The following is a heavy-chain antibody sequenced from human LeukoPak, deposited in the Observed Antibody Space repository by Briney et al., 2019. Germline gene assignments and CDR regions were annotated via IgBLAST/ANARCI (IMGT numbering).Heavy chain of an antibody. J-gene: IGHJ4*02. Sequence: QPGGSLRLSCAASGFTFSNYALSWVRQAPGKGLEWVSGISGGGGSTYYADSVKGRFTISRDKSKNTLYLQMDSLRAEDTAVYYCAKVRDSATVTGRFANWGQGTMVTVSS. CDR3: AKVRDSATVTGRFAN. D-gene: IGHD4-17*01. V-gene: IGHV3-23*01. CDR1: GFTFSNYA. CDR2: ISGGGGST.